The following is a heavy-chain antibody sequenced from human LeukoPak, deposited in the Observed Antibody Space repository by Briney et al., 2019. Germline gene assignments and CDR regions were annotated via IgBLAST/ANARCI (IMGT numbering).Heavy chain of an antibody. Sequence: PSETLSLTCTVSGGSISRYYWSWIRQPPGKGLEWIGYIYYSGSTNYNPSLPRRATISVDTSKSQFSLKLSSVTAADTAVYYCAGAYYDFWSGYPTGWFDPWGQGTLVTVSS. J-gene: IGHJ5*02. CDR2: IYYSGST. D-gene: IGHD3-3*01. CDR1: GGSISRYY. V-gene: IGHV4-59*01. CDR3: AGAYYDFWSGYPTGWFDP.